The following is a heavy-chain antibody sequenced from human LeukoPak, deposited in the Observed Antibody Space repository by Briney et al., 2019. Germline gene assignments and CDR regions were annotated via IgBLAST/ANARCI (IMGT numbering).Heavy chain of an antibody. CDR2: IYYSGST. V-gene: IGHV4-59*01. CDR3: ARVTGGGGVVD. Sequence: SETLSLTCTVSGGSISSYYWSWIRQPPGKGLEWIGYIYYSGSTNYNPSHKSRVTISVDTSKNQFSLKLSSVTAADTAVYYCARVTGGGGVVDWGQGTLVTVSS. D-gene: IGHD1-26*01. CDR1: GGSISSYY. J-gene: IGHJ4*02.